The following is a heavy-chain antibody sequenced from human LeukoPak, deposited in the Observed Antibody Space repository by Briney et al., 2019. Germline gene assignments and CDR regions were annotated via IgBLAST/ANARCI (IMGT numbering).Heavy chain of an antibody. CDR1: VYTFTSYD. CDR2: MNPNSGNT. D-gene: IGHD4-17*01. J-gene: IGHJ6*02. V-gene: IGHV1-8*01. CDR3: ARNDYGDYVKRLYYYYGMDV. Sequence: GASVNVSFKASVYTFTSYDINWVRQATGQGLEWMGWMNPNSGNTDYAQRFQGRVTMTRNASISTAYMELSSLRSEDTAVYYCARNDYGDYVKRLYYYYGMDVWGQGTTVTVSS.